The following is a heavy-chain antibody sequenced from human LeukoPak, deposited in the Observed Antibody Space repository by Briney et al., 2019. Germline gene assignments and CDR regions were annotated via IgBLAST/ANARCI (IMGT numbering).Heavy chain of an antibody. J-gene: IGHJ4*02. CDR2: IIPIFGTA. CDR3: ARGDGYSSTRPFDY. Sequence: GASVKVPCKASGGTFNSYGISWVRQAPGQGLEWMGGIIPIFGTANYAQKFQGRVTITADGSTSTAYMELSNLKSEDTAVYYCARGDGYSSTRPFDYWGQGTLVTVSS. V-gene: IGHV1-69*13. D-gene: IGHD6-13*01. CDR1: GGTFNSYG.